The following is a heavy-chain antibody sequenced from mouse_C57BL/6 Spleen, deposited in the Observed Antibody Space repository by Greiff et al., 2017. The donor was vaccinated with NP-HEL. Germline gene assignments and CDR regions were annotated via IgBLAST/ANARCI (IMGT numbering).Heavy chain of an antibody. Sequence: EVNVVESEGGLVQPGSSMKLSCTASGFTFSDYYMAWVRQVPEKGLEWVANINYDGSSTYYLDSLKSRFIISRDNAKNILYLQMSSLKSEDTATYYCARDRDYDYDGGYFDYWGQGTTLTVSS. CDR1: GFTFSDYY. CDR2: INYDGSST. D-gene: IGHD2-4*01. V-gene: IGHV5-16*01. J-gene: IGHJ2*01. CDR3: ARDRDYDYDGGYFDY.